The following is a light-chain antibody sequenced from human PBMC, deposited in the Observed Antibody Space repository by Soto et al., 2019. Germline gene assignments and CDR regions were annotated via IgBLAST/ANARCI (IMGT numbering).Light chain of an antibody. J-gene: IGKJ1*01. CDR1: QSVSSN. Sequence: EIVMTQSPATLSVSPGERATLSCRASQSVSSNLAWYQQKPGQAPRRLIYGASTRATGIPAGFIGSGAGTEFTLTISSLQSEDFAVYYCQHYNNWPPWTFGQGTKVEIK. V-gene: IGKV3-15*01. CDR2: GAS. CDR3: QHYNNWPPWT.